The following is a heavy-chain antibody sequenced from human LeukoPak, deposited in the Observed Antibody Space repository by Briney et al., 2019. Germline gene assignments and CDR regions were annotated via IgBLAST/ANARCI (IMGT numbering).Heavy chain of an antibody. CDR1: GFTFDDYA. CDR3: ARVGYGDYYFDY. CDR2: ISWNSGSI. Sequence: GRSLRLSCAASGFTFDDYAMHWVRQAPGKGLEWVSGISWNSGSIGYADSVKGRFTISRDNAKNSLYLQMNSLRAEDTAVYYCARVGYGDYYFDYWGQGTLVTVSS. J-gene: IGHJ4*02. D-gene: IGHD4-17*01. V-gene: IGHV3-9*01.